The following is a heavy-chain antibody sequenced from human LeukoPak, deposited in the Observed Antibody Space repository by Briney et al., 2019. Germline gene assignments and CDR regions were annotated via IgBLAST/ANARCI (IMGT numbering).Heavy chain of an antibody. CDR2: INPSGGST. V-gene: IGHV1-46*01. CDR1: GYTFTSHA. J-gene: IGHJ5*02. D-gene: IGHD3-9*01. Sequence: ASVKVSCKASGYTFTSHAMNWVRQAPGQGLEWMGIINPSGGSTSYAQKFQGRVTMTRDTSTSTVYMELSSLRSEDTAVYYCARASAGVLTGYLLSWGQGTLVTVSS. CDR3: ARASAGVLTGYLLS.